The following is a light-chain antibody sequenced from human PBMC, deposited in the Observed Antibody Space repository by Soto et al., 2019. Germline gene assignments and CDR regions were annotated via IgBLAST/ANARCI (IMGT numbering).Light chain of an antibody. CDR3: QQDNSFQYT. V-gene: IGKV1-12*01. J-gene: IGKJ2*01. Sequence: DIQMTQSPSSVSASVGDTVTITCRASQAISSWLAWWQQKPVKAPTLLIYAASCLQSGVPSRFSGSGSGTDYTLTISSLQPEDFATYYCQQDNSFQYTFGQGTKLDIK. CDR1: QAISSW. CDR2: AAS.